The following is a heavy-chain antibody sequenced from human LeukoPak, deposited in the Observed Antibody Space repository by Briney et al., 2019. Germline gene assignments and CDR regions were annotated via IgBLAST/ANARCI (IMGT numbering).Heavy chain of an antibody. D-gene: IGHD3-22*01. Sequence: GGSLRLSCAASGFTFSSYSMNWVRQAPGKGLEWVSFISRSSRTIYYADSVKGRFTISRDNAKNSLCLQMNSLRDEDTAVYYCARGNYESSGYYYVFDYWGQGTLVTVSS. CDR3: ARGNYESSGYYYVFDY. CDR2: ISRSSRTI. CDR1: GFTFSSYS. J-gene: IGHJ4*02. V-gene: IGHV3-48*02.